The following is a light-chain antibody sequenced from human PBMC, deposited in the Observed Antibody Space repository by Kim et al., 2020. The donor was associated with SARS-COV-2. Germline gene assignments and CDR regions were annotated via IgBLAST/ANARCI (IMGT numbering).Light chain of an antibody. V-gene: IGKV1-5*03. CDR3: QQYNSNSYT. Sequence: SASVGDRVTITCRASQSISSWLAWYQQKPGKAPKLLIYKASSLESGVPSRFSGSGSGTEFTLTINSLQPDDFATYYCQQYNSNSYTFGQGTKLEI. J-gene: IGKJ2*01. CDR1: QSISSW. CDR2: KAS.